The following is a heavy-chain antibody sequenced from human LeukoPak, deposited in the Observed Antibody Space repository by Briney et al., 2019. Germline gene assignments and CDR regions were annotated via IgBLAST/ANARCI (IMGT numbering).Heavy chain of an antibody. CDR3: ARDSVVRRGKNPGGYFDY. V-gene: IGHV3-23*01. Sequence: PGGSLRLSCAASGFTFSSYAMSWVRQSPGKGLEWVSAITGIGGSTYYADSVKGRFTISRDNSKNTLYLQMNSLRAEDTAVYYCARDSVVRRGKNPGGYFDYWGQGTLVTVSS. D-gene: IGHD3-10*01. J-gene: IGHJ4*02. CDR2: ITGIGGST. CDR1: GFTFSSYA.